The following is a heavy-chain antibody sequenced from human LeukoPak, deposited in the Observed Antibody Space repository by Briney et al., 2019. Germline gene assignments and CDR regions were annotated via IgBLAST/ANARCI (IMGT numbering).Heavy chain of an antibody. Sequence: GGSLRLSCAASGFTFSSYGMSWVRQAPGKGLEWVSAISGSGGSTYYADSVKGRFTISRDNSKNTLYLQMNSLRAEDTAVYYCAKDHHYDILTGPSSWGQGTLVTVSS. D-gene: IGHD3-9*01. CDR1: GFTFSSYG. CDR3: AKDHHYDILTGPSS. J-gene: IGHJ4*02. V-gene: IGHV3-23*01. CDR2: ISGSGGST.